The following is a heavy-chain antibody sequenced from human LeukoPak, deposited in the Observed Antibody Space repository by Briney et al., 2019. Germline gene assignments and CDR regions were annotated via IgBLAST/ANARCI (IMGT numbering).Heavy chain of an antibody. J-gene: IGHJ4*02. V-gene: IGHV4-59*08. CDR2: IYYSGST. CDR1: GGSISSYY. Sequence: SETLSLTCTVSGGSISSYYWSWIRQPPGKGLEWIGYIYYSGSTNYNPSLKSRVTISVDTSKNQFSLKLSSVTAADTAVYYCARGEYYDFWSGYSPPLFDYWGQGTLVTASS. D-gene: IGHD3-3*01. CDR3: ARGEYYDFWSGYSPPLFDY.